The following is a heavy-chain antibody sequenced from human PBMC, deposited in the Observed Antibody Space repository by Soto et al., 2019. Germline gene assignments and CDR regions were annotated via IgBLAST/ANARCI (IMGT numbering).Heavy chain of an antibody. CDR2: INPNTGGT. CDR1: GYDFRDYY. J-gene: IGHJ4*02. CDR3: ARDRDTYESTGYSYYFES. D-gene: IGHD3-22*01. V-gene: IGHV1-2*02. Sequence: ASVKVSCKTSGYDFRDYYIHWVRQAPGQGLEWMGWINPNTGGTHFARKFGGRVTLTRDTSIRTAYMQVNILRSDDTAVYYCARDRDTYESTGYSYYFESWGRGTLVTV.